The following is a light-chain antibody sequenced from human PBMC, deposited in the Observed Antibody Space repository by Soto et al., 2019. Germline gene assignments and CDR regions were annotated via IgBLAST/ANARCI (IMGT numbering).Light chain of an antibody. CDR2: EVS. V-gene: IGLV2-14*01. Sequence: QSVLTQPASVSGSPGQSITISCTGTSSDVGAYNYVSWYQQHPGKAPKLMTYEVSNRPSGASIRFSGAKSGNTASLIISGLQAEDEADYYCSSYTSANTPAFGGGTKVTVL. J-gene: IGLJ3*02. CDR1: SSDVGAYNY. CDR3: SSYTSANTPA.